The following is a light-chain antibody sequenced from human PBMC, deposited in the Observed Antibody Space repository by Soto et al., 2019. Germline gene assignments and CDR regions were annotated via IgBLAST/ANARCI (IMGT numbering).Light chain of an antibody. Sequence: QSVLTQPASVSGSPGQSITISCTGTSSDFGNYQFVSWYQQHPGKVPKLILFEVSKRPSGVSDRFSGSKSGNTASLIISGLRPEDEADYYCSSQTASATVLFGGGTKLTVL. CDR2: EVS. CDR3: SSQTASATVL. J-gene: IGLJ2*01. V-gene: IGLV2-23*02. CDR1: SSDFGNYQF.